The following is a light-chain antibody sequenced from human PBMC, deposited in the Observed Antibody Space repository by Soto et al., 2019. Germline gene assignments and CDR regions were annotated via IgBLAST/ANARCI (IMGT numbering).Light chain of an antibody. CDR2: GVN. CDR3: GSFTTSRIWV. Sequence: QSVLTQPASVSGSPGQSITVSCTGSSSDFGDDKYVSWYQQQQGKGHNLLIYGVNSRPSGISNRFSGSKSGNTASLTISVLQVEDEAEYFCGSFTTSRIWVFGGGTKLTVL. V-gene: IGLV2-14*01. J-gene: IGLJ3*02. CDR1: SSDFGDDKY.